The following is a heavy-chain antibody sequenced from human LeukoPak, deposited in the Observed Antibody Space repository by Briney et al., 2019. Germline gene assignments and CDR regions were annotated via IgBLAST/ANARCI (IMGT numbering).Heavy chain of an antibody. CDR3: ARVTDLGMDV. CDR1: GFTVSSNY. CDR2: IYSGGST. J-gene: IGHJ6*04. D-gene: IGHD7-27*01. Sequence: GGSLRLSCAASGFTVSSNYMSWVRQAPGEGLEWVSVIYSGGSTYYADSVKGRFTISRDYSKNTLYLQMNSLRAEDTAVYYCARVTDLGMDVWGKGTTVTVSS. V-gene: IGHV3-53*01.